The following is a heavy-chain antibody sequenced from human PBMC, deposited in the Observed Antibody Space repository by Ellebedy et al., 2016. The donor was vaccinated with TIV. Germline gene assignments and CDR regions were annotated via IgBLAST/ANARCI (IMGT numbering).Heavy chain of an antibody. CDR2: IYPGDSDT. V-gene: IGHV5-51*01. CDR1: GYSFTSYW. Sequence: GESLKISCQGSGYSFTSYWIAWVRQMPGKGLEWMGIIYPGDSDTRYSPSFQGQVSISADKSISTAYLQWSSLKASDTAIYYCATSRSYAGSFRGNFDYWGQGTLVTVSS. J-gene: IGHJ4*02. CDR3: ATSRSYAGSFRGNFDY. D-gene: IGHD2-2*01.